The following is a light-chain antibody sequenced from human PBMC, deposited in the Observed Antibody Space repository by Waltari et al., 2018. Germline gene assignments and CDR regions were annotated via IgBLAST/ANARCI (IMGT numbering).Light chain of an antibody. CDR1: QSVLYSSHNQNY. Sequence: DIVMTKSPDSLAVSLGERATLNCKSSQSVLYSSHNQNYLAWYQQKPGQPPKLLIYWASTRESGVPDRFSGSGSGTDFTLTISSLQAEDVAVYYCQQYYTSPQLTFGGGTKLEIK. J-gene: IGKJ4*01. CDR3: QQYYTSPQLT. CDR2: WAS. V-gene: IGKV4-1*01.